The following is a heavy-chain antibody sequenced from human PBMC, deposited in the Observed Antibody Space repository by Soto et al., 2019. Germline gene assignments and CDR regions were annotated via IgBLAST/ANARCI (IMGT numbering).Heavy chain of an antibody. V-gene: IGHV3-7*01. J-gene: IGHJ6*02. CDR1: GFTFSGYW. CDR3: ARDSHGDYPGYHYYGLDV. CDR2: IKEDGSEK. Sequence: PGGSLRLSCAASGFTFSGYWMSWVRQAPGKGLEWVANIKEDGSEKYYVDSVRDRFTISRDNGKKSLYLLMTSLRGEDTAVYYCARDSHGDYPGYHYYGLDVWGQGTTVTVSS. D-gene: IGHD4-17*01.